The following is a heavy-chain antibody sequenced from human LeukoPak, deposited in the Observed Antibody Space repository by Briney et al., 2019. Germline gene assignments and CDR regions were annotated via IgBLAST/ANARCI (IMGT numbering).Heavy chain of an antibody. CDR2: IWYDGSNK. CDR3: ARDSSGQYLFDY. D-gene: IGHD2/OR15-2a*01. Sequence: SGGSLRLSCAASGLTFTNYGMHWVRQARGKGLEWVAVIWYDGSNKYYADSVKGRFTISRDNSKNMVYPQMNSLRAEDTAVYYCARDSSGQYLFDYWGQGTLVSLSS. V-gene: IGHV3-33*01. J-gene: IGHJ4*02. CDR1: GLTFTNYG.